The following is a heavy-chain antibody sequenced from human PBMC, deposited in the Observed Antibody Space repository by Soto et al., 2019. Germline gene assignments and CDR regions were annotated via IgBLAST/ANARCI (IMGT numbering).Heavy chain of an antibody. CDR3: ALLNDGDYTF. CDR1: GFSVTSDGVG. D-gene: IGHD4-17*01. J-gene: IGHJ4*02. V-gene: IGHV2-5*02. Sequence: QITFKESGPTLVKPKQTLALTCTFSGFSVTSDGVGVGWIRQPPGKALEWLAVIFWDDDKRYSPSLESRLSIARDTSKDQVFLTMTNMESVATATYYCALLNDGDYTFWGQGTRVTVSS. CDR2: IFWDDDK.